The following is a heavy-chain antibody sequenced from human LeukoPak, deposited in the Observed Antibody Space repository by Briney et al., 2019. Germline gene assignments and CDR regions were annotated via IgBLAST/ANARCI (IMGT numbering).Heavy chain of an antibody. J-gene: IGHJ6*02. CDR1: GVPIASFY. V-gene: IGHV4-4*07. CDR3: VREVYHSYYRGMYV. CDR2: LFSSGTT. D-gene: IGHD1-26*01. Sequence: SETLSLTCTVSGVPIASFYWHWIRQSAGKGLEWIGRLFSSGTTNIIPAGKSRATKSVDRSKNQFFLNLTSVAAADTALDLCVREVYHSYYRGMYVWGQGTTVIVS.